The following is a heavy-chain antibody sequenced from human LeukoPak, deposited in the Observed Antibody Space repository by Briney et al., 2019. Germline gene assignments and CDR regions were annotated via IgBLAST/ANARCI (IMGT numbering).Heavy chain of an antibody. J-gene: IGHJ6*02. V-gene: IGHV4-39*01. CDR1: GGSISSSSYY. D-gene: IGHD6-13*01. Sequence: SETLSLTCTVSGGSISSSSYYWGWIRQPPGKGLEWIGSIYYSGSTYYNLSLKSRVTISVDTSKNQFSLKLSSVTAADTAVYYCARLGGGTRSSSWYYYGMDVWGQGTTVTVSS. CDR3: ARLGGGTRSSSWYYYGMDV. CDR2: IYYSGST.